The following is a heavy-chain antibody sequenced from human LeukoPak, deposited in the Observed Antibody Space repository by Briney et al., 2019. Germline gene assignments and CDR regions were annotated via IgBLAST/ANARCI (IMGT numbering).Heavy chain of an antibody. V-gene: IGHV3-15*01. CDR1: GFTFSNAW. CDR2: IKSKTDGGTT. Sequence: PGGSLRLSCAASGFTFSNAWMSWVRQAPGKGLEWVGRIKSKTDGGTTDYAAPVKGRFTISRDDSKNTLYLQMNSLKTEDTAVYYCTTEGYCDSSGYYYVGYWGQGTLVTVSS. J-gene: IGHJ4*02. CDR3: TTEGYCDSSGYYYVGY. D-gene: IGHD3-22*01.